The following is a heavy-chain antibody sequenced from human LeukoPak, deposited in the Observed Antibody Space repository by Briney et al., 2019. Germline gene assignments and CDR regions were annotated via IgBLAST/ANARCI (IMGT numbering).Heavy chain of an antibody. CDR3: VRDYDSSGFIGH. J-gene: IGHJ5*02. CDR1: GGSISSGGYY. D-gene: IGHD3-22*01. Sequence: PSETLSLTCTVSGGSISSGGYYWSWIRQHPGKGLEWIGYIYYSGSTYYNPSLKSRVTISVDTSKNQFSLNMSSVTAADTAVYYCVRDYDSSGFIGHWGQGTLVTVSS. CDR2: IYYSGST. V-gene: IGHV4-31*03.